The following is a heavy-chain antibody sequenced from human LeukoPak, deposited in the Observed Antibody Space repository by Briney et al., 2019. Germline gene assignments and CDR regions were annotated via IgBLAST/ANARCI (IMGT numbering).Heavy chain of an antibody. Sequence: GASVKVSCKASGGTFSSYAISWVRQAPGQGLEWMGRIIPILGIANYAQKFQGRVTITADKSTSTAYMELSSLRSEDTAVYYCAREFYYDSSGYRATYWFDPWGQGTLVTVSS. V-gene: IGHV1-69*04. CDR2: IIPILGIA. CDR3: AREFYYDSSGYRATYWFDP. CDR1: GGTFSSYA. J-gene: IGHJ5*02. D-gene: IGHD3-22*01.